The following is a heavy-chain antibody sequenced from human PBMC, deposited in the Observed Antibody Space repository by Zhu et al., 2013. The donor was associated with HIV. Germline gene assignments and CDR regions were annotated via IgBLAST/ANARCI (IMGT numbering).Heavy chain of an antibody. CDR3: ARDSIAFGGVIVDY. Sequence: QVQLVQSGAEVKKPGSSVKVSCKASGGTFSSYTISWVRQAPGQGLEWMGRIIPILGIANYAQKFQGRVTITADKSTSTAYMELSSLRSEDTAVYYCARDSIAFGGVIVDYWGQGTLVTVSS. CDR2: IIPILGIA. D-gene: IGHD3-16*02. V-gene: IGHV1-69*08. J-gene: IGHJ4*02. CDR1: GGTFSSYT.